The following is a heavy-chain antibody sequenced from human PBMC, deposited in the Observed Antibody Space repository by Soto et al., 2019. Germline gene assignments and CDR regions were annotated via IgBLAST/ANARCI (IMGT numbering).Heavy chain of an antibody. Sequence: ASVKVSCKASGYAFSNNFMHCARRAPAQGLEWMGVINPTTGLTSNAQKFQGRITMTSDTSSSTAYMELSSLRSEDTAVYYCARALRNGYFYGMDIWGQGTTVTVSS. CDR3: ARALRNGYFYGMDI. CDR1: GYAFSNNF. D-gene: IGHD2-8*01. CDR2: INPTTGLT. V-gene: IGHV1-46*01. J-gene: IGHJ6*02.